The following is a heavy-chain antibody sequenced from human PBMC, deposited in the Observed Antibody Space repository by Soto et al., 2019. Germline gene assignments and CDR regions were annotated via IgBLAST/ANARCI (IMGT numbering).Heavy chain of an antibody. V-gene: IGHV3-23*01. CDR3: AKSSGNCDY. CDR1: GFTFSTYA. Sequence: EVPLLESGGGLVQPGGSLRLSCAASGFTFSTYAMTWVRQAPGKGLEWVSAISGSGVSTYYADSVKGRFTISRDSSKNTLYLQMNGLRAEDTAVYYCAKSSGNCDYWGQGTLVTVSS. D-gene: IGHD1-26*01. CDR2: ISGSGVST. J-gene: IGHJ4*02.